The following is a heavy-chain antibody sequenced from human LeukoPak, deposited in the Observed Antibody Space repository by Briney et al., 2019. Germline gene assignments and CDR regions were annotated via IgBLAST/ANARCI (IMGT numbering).Heavy chain of an antibody. CDR1: GGSISSYY. Sequence: PSETLSLTCTVSGGSISSYYWSWIRQPPGKGLEWIGYIYYSGSTNYNPSLKSRVTISVDTSKNQFSLKLSSVTAADTAVYYCARMGDYYDSSGYYRIDYWGQGTLVTVSS. CDR2: IYYSGST. CDR3: ARMGDYYDSSGYYRIDY. V-gene: IGHV4-59*08. D-gene: IGHD3-22*01. J-gene: IGHJ4*02.